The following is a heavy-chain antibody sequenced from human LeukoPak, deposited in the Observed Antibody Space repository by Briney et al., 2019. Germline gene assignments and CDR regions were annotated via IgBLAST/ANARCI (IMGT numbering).Heavy chain of an antibody. J-gene: IGHJ3*02. Sequence: GGSLRLSRAASGFTFDDFAMHWVRQAPGKGLEWVSGISWNSGSIGYADSVKGRFTISRDNAKNSLYLQMNSLRAEDTAVYYCARTYYYDSSGAFDIWGQGTMVTVSS. D-gene: IGHD3-22*01. CDR2: ISWNSGSI. CDR3: ARTYYYDSSGAFDI. V-gene: IGHV3-9*01. CDR1: GFTFDDFA.